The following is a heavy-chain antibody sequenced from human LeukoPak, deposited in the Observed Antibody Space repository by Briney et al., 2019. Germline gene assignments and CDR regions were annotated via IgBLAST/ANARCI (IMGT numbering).Heavy chain of an antibody. CDR2: ISYDGSNK. CDR3: ARDGDNIVATTSAFFDY. CDR1: GFTFSSYA. V-gene: IGHV3-30-3*01. Sequence: GSLRLSCAASGFTFSSYAMHWVRQAPGKGLEWVAVISYDGSNKYYADSVKGRFTISRDNSKNTLYLQMNSLRAEDTAVYYCARDGDNIVATTSAFFDYWGQGTLVTVSS. D-gene: IGHD5-12*01. J-gene: IGHJ4*02.